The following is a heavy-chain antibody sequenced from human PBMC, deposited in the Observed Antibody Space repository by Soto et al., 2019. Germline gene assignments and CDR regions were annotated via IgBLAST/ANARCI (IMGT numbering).Heavy chain of an antibody. CDR3: AKGGAETYYQYMDV. Sequence: GGSLRLSCTASGFTFSSYGMIWVRQAPGQGLDWVSFITGSGGSTYYADSVKGRFTISRDNSKNTLYLQMYSLRAEDTAVYYCAKGGAETYYQYMDVWGKGTTVTVSS. CDR1: GFTFSSYG. V-gene: IGHV3-23*01. D-gene: IGHD1-26*01. J-gene: IGHJ6*03. CDR2: ITGSGGST.